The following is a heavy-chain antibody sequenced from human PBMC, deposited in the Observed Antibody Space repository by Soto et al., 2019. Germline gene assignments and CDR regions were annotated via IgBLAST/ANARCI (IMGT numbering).Heavy chain of an antibody. CDR2: IDGVGTGT. J-gene: IGHJ4*02. V-gene: IGHV3-74*01. CDR3: TTVFEY. Sequence: EVQLVQSGGGSVQPGGSLRLSCAASGFTFTNYWMHWVRQVPGKGLVWVSRIDGVGTGTSYSDSVRGRFTISRDNAETLLYLQMNSLRAEETAVYSCTTVFEYWGQGNLVNVSS. CDR1: GFTFTNYW.